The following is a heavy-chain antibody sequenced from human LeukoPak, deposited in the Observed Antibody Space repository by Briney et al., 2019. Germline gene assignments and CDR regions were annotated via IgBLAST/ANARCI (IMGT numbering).Heavy chain of an antibody. J-gene: IGHJ5*02. V-gene: IGHV1-8*01. CDR1: GGTFTSYD. CDR3: ARGYYGSGSYYRVDWFDP. Sequence: ASVKVSCKASGGTFTSYDINWVRQATGQGLEWMGWMNPNSGNTGYAQKFQGRVTMTRNTSISTAYMELSSLRSEDTAVYYCARGYYGSGSYYRVDWFDPWGQGTLVTVSS. CDR2: MNPNSGNT. D-gene: IGHD3-10*01.